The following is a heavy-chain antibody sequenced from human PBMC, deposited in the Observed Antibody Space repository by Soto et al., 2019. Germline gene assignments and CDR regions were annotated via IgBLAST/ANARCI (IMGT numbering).Heavy chain of an antibody. Sequence: QVQLVQSGAEVKKPGSSVKVSCKASGGTFSNHAISWVRQAPGQGLEWMGGITPLFGTANYAQKFQGRVTIIADILTSTAYMELNSLTSEDTAXXXXXXGDDFDYYYGVDVWGQGTXVTVSS. D-gene: IGHD3-16*01. V-gene: IGHV1-69*06. CDR2: ITPLFGTA. CDR1: GGTFSNHA. CDR3: XXGDDFDYYYGVDV. J-gene: IGHJ6*02.